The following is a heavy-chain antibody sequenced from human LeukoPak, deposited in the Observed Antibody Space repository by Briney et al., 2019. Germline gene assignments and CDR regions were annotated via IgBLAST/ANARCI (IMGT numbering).Heavy chain of an antibody. D-gene: IGHD3-10*01. V-gene: IGHV3-23*01. CDR3: AKEVTYGGAAFDV. J-gene: IGHJ3*01. CDR1: GFTFSSYG. Sequence: GGSLRLSCAGSGFTFSSYGMSWVRQAPGKGLEWVSCIRGSGTSTYYADSVKGRFTISRDDAKSSLYLQMNSLRVEDTAVYYCAKEVTYGGAAFDVWGQGTTVTVSS. CDR2: IRGSGTST.